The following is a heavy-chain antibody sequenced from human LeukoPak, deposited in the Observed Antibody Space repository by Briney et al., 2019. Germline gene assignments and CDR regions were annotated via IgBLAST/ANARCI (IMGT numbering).Heavy chain of an antibody. Sequence: SETLSLTCTVSGGSISSYYGSWIRQPPGKGLEWIGYIYYSGSTNYNPSLKSRVTISVDTSKNQFSLKLSSVTAADTAVYYCARESSDGLYSYMDVWGKGNTGPVSS. D-gene: IGHD6-19*01. V-gene: IGHV4-59*01. CDR3: ARESSDGLYSYMDV. J-gene: IGHJ6*03. CDR2: IYYSGST. CDR1: GGSISSYY.